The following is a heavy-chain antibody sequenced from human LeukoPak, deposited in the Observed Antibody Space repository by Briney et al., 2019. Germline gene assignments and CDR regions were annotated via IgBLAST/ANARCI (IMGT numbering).Heavy chain of an antibody. Sequence: GRSLRLSCAASGFTFSSYGMSWVRQAPGNGLEWVSAISGSGGSTYYADSVKGRFTISRDNSKNTLYLQMNRLRAEDTAVYYCASSIFYDYVWGSYRYDFDYWGQGSLVTGSS. J-gene: IGHJ4*02. CDR2: ISGSGGST. D-gene: IGHD3-16*02. CDR1: GFTFSSYG. V-gene: IGHV3-23*01. CDR3: ASSIFYDYVWGSYRYDFDY.